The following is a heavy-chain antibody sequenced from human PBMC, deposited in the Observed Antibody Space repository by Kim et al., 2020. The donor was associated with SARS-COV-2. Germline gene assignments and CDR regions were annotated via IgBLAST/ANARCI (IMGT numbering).Heavy chain of an antibody. CDR3: ARFLVVDTAMDTTSDY. Sequence: SLKSRVTISVDTSKNQFSLKLSSVTAADTAVYYCARFLVVDTAMDTTSDYWGQGTLVTVSS. V-gene: IGHV4-39*01. D-gene: IGHD5-18*01. J-gene: IGHJ4*02.